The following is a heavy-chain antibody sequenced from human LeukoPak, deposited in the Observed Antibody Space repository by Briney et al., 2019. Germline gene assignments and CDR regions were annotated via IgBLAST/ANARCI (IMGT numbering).Heavy chain of an antibody. CDR2: ISYDGSNK. D-gene: IGHD6-19*01. Sequence: GGSLRLSCAASGFPFSNYWMNWVRQAPGKGLEWVAVISYDGSNKYFADSVKGRFTISRDNSKNTLYLQMNSLRAEDTAVYYCAKDSGIAVAGTFRAFDIWGQGTMVTVSS. CDR3: AKDSGIAVAGTFRAFDI. V-gene: IGHV3-30*18. CDR1: GFPFSNYW. J-gene: IGHJ3*02.